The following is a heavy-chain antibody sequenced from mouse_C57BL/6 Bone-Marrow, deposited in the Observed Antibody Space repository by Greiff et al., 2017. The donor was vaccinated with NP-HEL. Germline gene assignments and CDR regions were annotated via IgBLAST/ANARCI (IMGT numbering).Heavy chain of an antibody. J-gene: IGHJ3*01. CDR2: IYPGSGST. Sequence: QVQLQQPGAELVKPGASVKMSCKASGYTFTSYWITWVKQRPGQGLEWIGDIYPGSGSTNYNEKFKSKATLTVDTSSSTASMQRSSLTSEDSAVYYWARDDYGEFAYWGQGTLVTVSA. V-gene: IGHV1-55*01. D-gene: IGHD2-4*01. CDR3: ARDDYGEFAY. CDR1: GYTFTSYW.